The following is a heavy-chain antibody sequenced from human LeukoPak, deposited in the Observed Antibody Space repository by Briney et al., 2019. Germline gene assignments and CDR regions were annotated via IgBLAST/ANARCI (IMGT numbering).Heavy chain of an antibody. Sequence: SVKVSCKASGGTFSSYAISWVRQAPGQGPEWMGGIIPIFGTANYAQKFQGRVTITADESTSTAYMELSSLRSEDTAVYYCARSGYWGYDILTGYADYWGQGTLVTVSS. V-gene: IGHV1-69*13. CDR1: GGTFSSYA. D-gene: IGHD3-9*01. CDR3: ARSGYWGYDILTGYADY. CDR2: IIPIFGTA. J-gene: IGHJ4*02.